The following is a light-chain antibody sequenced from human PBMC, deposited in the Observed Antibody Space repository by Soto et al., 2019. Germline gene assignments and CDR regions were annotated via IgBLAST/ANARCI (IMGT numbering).Light chain of an antibody. CDR2: EVS. V-gene: IGLV2-14*01. Sequence: QSALTQPASVSGSPGQSITISCNVTSSDVGGYNYVSWYQQHPGKAPKLMIYEVSNRPSGVSNRFSGSKSGNTASLTISGLQTEDEADYYCSSYTSSSTLVFGTGTKVTVL. CDR1: SSDVGGYNY. CDR3: SSYTSSSTLV. J-gene: IGLJ1*01.